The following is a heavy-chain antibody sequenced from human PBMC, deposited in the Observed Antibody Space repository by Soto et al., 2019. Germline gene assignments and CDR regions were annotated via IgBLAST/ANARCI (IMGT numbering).Heavy chain of an antibody. CDR1: GYTLTELS. J-gene: IGHJ4*02. D-gene: IGHD3-3*01. Sequence: QVQLVQSGAEVKKPGASVKVSCKVSGYTLTELSMHWVRQAPGKGLEWMGGFDPEDGETIYAQKFQGRVTMTEDTSTDTAQMEQSSLRSNDTAVYYCATWSKVFYFPYYFDYWGQGTLVTVSS. CDR3: ATWSKVFYFPYYFDY. CDR2: FDPEDGET. V-gene: IGHV1-24*01.